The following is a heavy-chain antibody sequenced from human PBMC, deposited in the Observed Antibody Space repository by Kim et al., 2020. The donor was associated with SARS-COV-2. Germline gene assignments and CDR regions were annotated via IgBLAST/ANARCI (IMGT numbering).Heavy chain of an antibody. CDR1: GFSVSAYG. J-gene: IGHJ6*02. D-gene: IGHD2-15*01. V-gene: IGHV3-33*01. CDR3: ARDGAYSYFALDV. Sequence: GGSLRLSCAVSGFSVSAYGMHWVRQAPGKGLEWVAVLWKDGRNKYYVDSVKGRFSISRDNSKNTVYLQMNSLRVEDTGVYYCARDGAYSYFALDVWGQGTTVPVSS. CDR2: LWKDGRNK.